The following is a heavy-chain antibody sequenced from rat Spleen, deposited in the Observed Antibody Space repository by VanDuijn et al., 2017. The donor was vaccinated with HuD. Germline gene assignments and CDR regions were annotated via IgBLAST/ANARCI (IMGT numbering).Heavy chain of an antibody. CDR2: INNAGST. J-gene: IGHJ1*01. CDR1: GSSITSNY. CDR3: ARSLSYAHYFWYFNF. V-gene: IGHV3-3*01. Sequence: EVQLQESGPGLVKPSQSLSLTCSVTGSSITSNYWGWIRNFPGNKLEWMGYINNAGSTNYNPSLKSRISITRDTSKNQFFLQVNSVTTEDTATYYCARSLSYAHYFWYFNFWGPGTMVTVSS. D-gene: IGHD1-12*01.